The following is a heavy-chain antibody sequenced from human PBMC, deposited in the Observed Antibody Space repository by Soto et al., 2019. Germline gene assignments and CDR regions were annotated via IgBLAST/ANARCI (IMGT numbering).Heavy chain of an antibody. CDR3: ARDLGITGTQNYYYYGMDV. CDR2: INPNSGGT. Sequence: ASVKVSCKASGYTFTGYYMHWVRQAPGQGLEWMGWINPNSGGTNYAQKFQGWVTVTRDTSISTAYMELSRLRSDDTAVYYCARDLGITGTQNYYYYGMDVWGQGTTVTVSS. D-gene: IGHD1-20*01. V-gene: IGHV1-2*04. J-gene: IGHJ6*02. CDR1: GYTFTGYY.